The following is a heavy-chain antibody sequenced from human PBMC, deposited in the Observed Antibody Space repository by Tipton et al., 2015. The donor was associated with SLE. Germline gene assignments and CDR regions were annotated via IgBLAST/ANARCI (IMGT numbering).Heavy chain of an antibody. CDR1: GGSINSYY. Sequence: TLSLTCTVSGGSINSYYWSWVRQPPGKGLEWIGNIYYSGSTNYNPSLKSRVTISVDTSKNQFSLKLSSVTAADTAVYYCARDGDAAAGFDYWGQGTLVTVSS. D-gene: IGHD6-13*01. CDR3: ARDGDAAAGFDY. V-gene: IGHV4-59*01. CDR2: IYYSGST. J-gene: IGHJ4*02.